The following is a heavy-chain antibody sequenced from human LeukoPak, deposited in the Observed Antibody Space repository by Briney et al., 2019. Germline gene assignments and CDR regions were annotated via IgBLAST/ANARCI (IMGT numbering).Heavy chain of an antibody. CDR2: ISRGGDVT. CDR1: GFTFSTYA. CDR3: AARPGEVAVPYDY. Sequence: GGSLRLSCAASGFTFSTYAMTWVRQAPGKGLEWVTLISRGGDVTYYADSVKGRFTISRDSSKNTLYLQMHSLRAEDTAVYYCAARPGEVAVPYDYWGQGTLVTVSS. J-gene: IGHJ4*02. V-gene: IGHV3-23*01. D-gene: IGHD2-15*01.